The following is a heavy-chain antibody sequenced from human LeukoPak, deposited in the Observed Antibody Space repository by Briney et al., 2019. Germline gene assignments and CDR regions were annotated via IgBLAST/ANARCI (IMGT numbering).Heavy chain of an antibody. CDR1: GFTFSSYG. D-gene: IGHD6-6*01. V-gene: IGHV3-33*01. CDR3: ARDPDSSNYFDY. Sequence: PGRSLRLSCAASGFTFSSYGMHWVRQAPGKGLEWVAVIWYDGSNKYYADSVKGRFTISRDNSKNTLYLQMNSLRAEDTAVYYCARDPDSSNYFDYWGQGTLVTVSS. J-gene: IGHJ4*02. CDR2: IWYDGSNK.